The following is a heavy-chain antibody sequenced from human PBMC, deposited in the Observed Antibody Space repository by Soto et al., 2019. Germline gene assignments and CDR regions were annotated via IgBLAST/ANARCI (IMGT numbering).Heavy chain of an antibody. Sequence: GGSLRLSCAASGFTFSNYGMHWVRQAPGKGLEWVAVISDDGVSKYYADSVQGRFTVSRDNSESAVFLQMNSLRPDDTALYFCARAYYFGSGTSYTLYYWGQGTQVTVSS. CDR3: ARAYYFGSGTSYTLYY. CDR2: ISDDGVSK. J-gene: IGHJ4*02. D-gene: IGHD3-10*01. V-gene: IGHV3-30*03. CDR1: GFTFSNYG.